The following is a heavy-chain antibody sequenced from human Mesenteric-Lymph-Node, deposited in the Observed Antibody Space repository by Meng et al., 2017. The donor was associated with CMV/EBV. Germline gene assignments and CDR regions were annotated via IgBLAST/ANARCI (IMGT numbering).Heavy chain of an antibody. CDR2: INSVGSSI. CDR3: ARDRGLRGPYGSGNYHAALDS. J-gene: IGHJ4*02. Sequence: GESLKISCAASGFTFSDYSVNWVRQAPGKGLECVSSINSVGSSIYYADSVKGRFTISRDNARDSLYLQMNSLSAEDTAIYYCARDRGLRGPYGSGNYHAALDSWGQGTLVTVSS. D-gene: IGHD3-10*01. V-gene: IGHV3-21*01. CDR1: GFTFSDYS.